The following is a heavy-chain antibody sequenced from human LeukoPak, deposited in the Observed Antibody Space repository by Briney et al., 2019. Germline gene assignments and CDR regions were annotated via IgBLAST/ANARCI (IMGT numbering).Heavy chain of an antibody. CDR2: INHSGST. V-gene: IGHV4-34*01. J-gene: IGHJ4*02. Sequence: SETLSLTCAVYGGSFSGYYWSWIRQPPGKGLEWIGEINHSGSTNYNPSLKSRVTISVDTSKNQFSLKLSSVTAAGTAVYYCARGLYDYVWGGYPAYFDYWGQGTLVTVSS. CDR3: ARGLYDYVWGGYPAYFDY. D-gene: IGHD3-16*01. CDR1: GGSFSGYY.